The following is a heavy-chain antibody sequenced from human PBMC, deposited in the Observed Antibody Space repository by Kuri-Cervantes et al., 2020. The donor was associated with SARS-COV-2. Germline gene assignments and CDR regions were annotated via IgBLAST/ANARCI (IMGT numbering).Heavy chain of an antibody. Sequence: ASVKVSCKGFGYTLSNYGINWVRQAPGQGLEWMGWISGYIGVTNYVPRLQGRVTMTTDTSTTKAYMELRGLTSDDTAVYFCARGPADYSSGWTDYWGQGTLVTVSS. V-gene: IGHV1-18*04. CDR1: GYTLSNYG. J-gene: IGHJ4*02. D-gene: IGHD6-19*01. CDR3: ARGPADYSSGWTDY. CDR2: ISGYIGVT.